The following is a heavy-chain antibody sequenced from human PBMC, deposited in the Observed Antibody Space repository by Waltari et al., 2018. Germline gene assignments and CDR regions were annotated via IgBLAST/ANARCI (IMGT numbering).Heavy chain of an antibody. V-gene: IGHV4-39*07. J-gene: IGHJ4*02. CDR3: ARRVVTTGGVDY. CDR1: GGSISSTTYY. D-gene: IGHD2-21*02. Sequence: QLQLQESGPRLVRPSETPSLTCTVSGGSISSTTYYWAWIRQTPGKGLGWIGYIHYSGNTYYNPSLRSRVTVSVDTSKNRFSLNLRSVTAADTAVYYCARRVVTTGGVDYWGQGTLVTVSS. CDR2: IHYSGNT.